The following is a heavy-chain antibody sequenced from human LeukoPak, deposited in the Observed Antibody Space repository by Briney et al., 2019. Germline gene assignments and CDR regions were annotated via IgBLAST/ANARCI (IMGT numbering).Heavy chain of an antibody. CDR1: GGSLSSGSYY. J-gene: IGHJ4*02. D-gene: IGHD2-2*02. V-gene: IGHV4-61*02. CDR3: ARDFRVYTSAWYYFDY. Sequence: SETLSLTCTVSGGSLSSGSYYWSWIRQPAGKGLEWIGRIYTSGSADYSPSLKSRVTISVDTSKNQSSLKLNSVTAADTAMYYCARDFRVYTSAWYYFDYWGQGTLVTVSS. CDR2: IYTSGSA.